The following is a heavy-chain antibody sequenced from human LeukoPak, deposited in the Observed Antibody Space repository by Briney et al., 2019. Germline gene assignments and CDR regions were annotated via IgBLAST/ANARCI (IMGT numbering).Heavy chain of an antibody. CDR1: GFTVSSSF. V-gene: IGHV3-53*01. CDR2: IHRDDKT. J-gene: IGHJ4*02. CDR3: AREVISTPSYFDY. Sequence: GGSLRLSCAASGFTVSSSFIYWVRRAPGKGLEWVSFIHRDDKTYYADSVKGRFTMSRDSSKNTLYLQMNSLGADDTAVYYCAREVISTPSYFDYWGQGTLVTVSS. D-gene: IGHD2-2*01.